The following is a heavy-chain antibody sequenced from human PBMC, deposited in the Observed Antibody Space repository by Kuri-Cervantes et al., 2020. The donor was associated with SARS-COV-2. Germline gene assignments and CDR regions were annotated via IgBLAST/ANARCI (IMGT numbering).Heavy chain of an antibody. Sequence: SETLSLTCTVSGGSISSAYYYWGWIRQPPGKGLEWIGSIYYSGSTYYNPSLKSRVTISVDTSMTQFSLKLSSVTAADTAVYYCARANGDYQIEIDYYYYYYMDVWGKGTTVTVSS. CDR2: IYYSGST. CDR1: GGSISSAYYY. D-gene: IGHD4-17*01. CDR3: ARANGDYQIEIDYYYYYYMDV. V-gene: IGHV4-39*07. J-gene: IGHJ6*03.